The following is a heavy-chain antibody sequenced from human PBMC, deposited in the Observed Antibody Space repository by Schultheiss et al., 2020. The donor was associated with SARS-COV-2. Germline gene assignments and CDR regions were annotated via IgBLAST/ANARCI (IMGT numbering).Heavy chain of an antibody. Sequence: SETLSLTCAVYGGSFSGYYWSWIRQPPGKGLVWIGEINQGEATNYNPSLKSRVTISVDTFKKQFSLKLNSVTAADTAVYYCARSEYGVSSAFDMWGQGTMVTVSS. CDR1: GGSFSGYY. J-gene: IGHJ3*02. CDR3: ARSEYGVSSAFDM. CDR2: INQGEAT. D-gene: IGHD6-6*01. V-gene: IGHV4-34*01.